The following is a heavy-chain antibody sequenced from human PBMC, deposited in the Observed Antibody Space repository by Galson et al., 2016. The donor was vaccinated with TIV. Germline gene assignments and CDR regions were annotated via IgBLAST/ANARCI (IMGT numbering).Heavy chain of an antibody. J-gene: IGHJ6*03. CDR1: GGSFTSYA. V-gene: IGHV1-69*13. CDR3: ARGGWSGDPGDYHYYYMDV. Sequence: SVKVSCKASGGSFTSYAISWVRQAPGQGLEWMGAIVPMFGISTYAQRFQGRVTITADESTSTAYMELSSLRSQDTAVYYYARGGWSGDPGDYHYYYMDVWGKGTTVTVSS. D-gene: IGHD4-17*01. CDR2: IVPMFGIS.